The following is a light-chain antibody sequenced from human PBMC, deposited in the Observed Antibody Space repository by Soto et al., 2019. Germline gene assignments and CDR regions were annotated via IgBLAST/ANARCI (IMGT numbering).Light chain of an antibody. V-gene: IGKV1-17*01. J-gene: IGKJ3*01. CDR3: LQYNTYPFT. CDR2: AAS. CDR1: QGIRND. Sequence: DIQLTQSPSSLSASVGDRVTITCRASQGIRNDLDWYQQKPGKAPKRLIHAASRLQSGVPSRFSGSGSGTEFTLTISSLQPEDFATYYCLQYNTYPFTFGPGTKVDIK.